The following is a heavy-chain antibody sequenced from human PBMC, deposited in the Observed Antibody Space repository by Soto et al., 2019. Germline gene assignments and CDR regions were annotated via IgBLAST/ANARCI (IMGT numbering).Heavy chain of an antibody. D-gene: IGHD2-21*01. V-gene: IGHV3-30-3*01. CDR2: ISYDGSNK. J-gene: IGHJ4*02. CDR1: GFTFSSYA. Sequence: QVQLVESGGGVVQPGRSLRLSCAASGFTFSSYAMHWVRQAPGKGLEWVAVISYDGSNKYYADSVKGRFTISRDNSKNTLYLQMNSLRAEDTAVYYCARGGQQASILNGLYFDYWGQGTLVTVSS. CDR3: ARGGQQASILNGLYFDY.